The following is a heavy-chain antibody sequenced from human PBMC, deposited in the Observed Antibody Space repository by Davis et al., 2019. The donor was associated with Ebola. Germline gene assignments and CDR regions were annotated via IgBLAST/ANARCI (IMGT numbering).Heavy chain of an antibody. CDR3: ATSKGDFYGMDV. CDR1: GFAFSNFAM. V-gene: IGHV4-30-2*01. CDR2: ISLSGRT. Sequence: LRLSCAASGFAFSNFAMHWVRQAPGKGLEWIGYISLSGRTYYNPSLESRVTMSVDRSENQFSLILTSVTAADTAVYYCATSKGDFYGMDVWGQGTTVTVSS. J-gene: IGHJ6*02.